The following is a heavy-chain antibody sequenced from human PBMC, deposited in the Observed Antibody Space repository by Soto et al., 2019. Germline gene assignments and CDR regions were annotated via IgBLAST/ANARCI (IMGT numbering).Heavy chain of an antibody. CDR1: GFTLSNYG. Sequence: QVQLVESGGGVVQPGRSLRLSCAASGFTLSNYGMHWVRQAPGKGLEWVAVISYDGSNKYYADSVKGRFTISRDNSKNTLYRQMNSLRAEDTAVYYCAKGPLWQQLVPGDFQHWGQGTLVTVSS. J-gene: IGHJ1*01. V-gene: IGHV3-30*18. CDR3: AKGPLWQQLVPGDFQH. D-gene: IGHD6-13*01. CDR2: ISYDGSNK.